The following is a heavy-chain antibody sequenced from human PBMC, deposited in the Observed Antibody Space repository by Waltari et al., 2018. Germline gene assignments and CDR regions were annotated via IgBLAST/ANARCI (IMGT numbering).Heavy chain of an antibody. J-gene: IGHJ4*02. V-gene: IGHV4-4*07. Sequence: SWIRQPAGKGLEWIGRIYTSGSTNYNPSLKSRVTMSVDTSKNQFSLKLSSVTAADTAVYYCARANSIAAAGQPFDYWGQGTLVTVSS. D-gene: IGHD6-13*01. CDR2: IYTSGST. CDR3: ARANSIAAAGQPFDY.